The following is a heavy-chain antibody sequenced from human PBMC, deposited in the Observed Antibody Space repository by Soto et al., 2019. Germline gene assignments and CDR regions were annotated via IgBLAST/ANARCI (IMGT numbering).Heavy chain of an antibody. CDR3: AKDTFDVSPGFDY. V-gene: IGHV3-23*01. CDR2: ISGSGGST. CDR1: GFAFRNYG. J-gene: IGHJ4*02. Sequence: EVQLLGSGGGLVHPGGSLRLSCAASGFAFRNYGMSWVRQAPGKGLKWVSTISGSGGSTYYADSVKGRFTISRDNSKNTLYLQMNSLRAEDTAIYYCAKDTFDVSPGFDYWGQGTLVIVSS. D-gene: IGHD3-9*01.